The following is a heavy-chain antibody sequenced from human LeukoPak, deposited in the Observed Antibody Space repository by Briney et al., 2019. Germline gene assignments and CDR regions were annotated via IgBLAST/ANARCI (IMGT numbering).Heavy chain of an antibody. CDR1: GGSMRSYY. CDR2: ISYSGST. Sequence: PSETLSLTCTVSGGSMRSYYWSWIRQPPGKGLEWIGYISYSGSTIYNPSLKSRVTMSVDTSKNQFSLKLSSVTAADTAVYYCARDDVMIFGVVISWFDPWGQGTLVTVSS. CDR3: ARDDVMIFGVVISWFDP. D-gene: IGHD3-3*01. V-gene: IGHV4-59*12. J-gene: IGHJ5*02.